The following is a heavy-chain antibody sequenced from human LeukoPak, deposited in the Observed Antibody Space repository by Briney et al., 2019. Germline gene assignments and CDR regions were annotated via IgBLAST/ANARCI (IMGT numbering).Heavy chain of an antibody. Sequence: GGFLRLSCAASGFTFSSYSMNWVRQAPGKGLEWVSSISSSSSYIYYADSVKGRFNISRDNAKNSLYLQMNSLRAEDTAVYYCARDWPTIAAAGTIPEYFQHWGQGTLVTVSS. CDR1: GFTFSSYS. CDR3: ARDWPTIAAAGTIPEYFQH. V-gene: IGHV3-21*01. CDR2: ISSSSSYI. J-gene: IGHJ1*01. D-gene: IGHD6-13*01.